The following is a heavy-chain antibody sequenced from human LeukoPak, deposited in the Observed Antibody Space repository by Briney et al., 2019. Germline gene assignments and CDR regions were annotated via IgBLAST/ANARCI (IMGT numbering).Heavy chain of an antibody. D-gene: IGHD4-11*01. J-gene: IGHJ4*02. CDR1: GFTFSTYA. Sequence: GGSLRLSCAASGFTFSTYAMNWVRQAPGKGLEWVGFIRSKVYGGTPEYAASVKGRFTFSRDDSNRIAYLQMNGLNTEYTAVYYCARDNWDSNYRIDNWGQGTLVTVSS. V-gene: IGHV3-49*04. CDR2: IRSKVYGGTP. CDR3: ARDNWDSNYRIDN.